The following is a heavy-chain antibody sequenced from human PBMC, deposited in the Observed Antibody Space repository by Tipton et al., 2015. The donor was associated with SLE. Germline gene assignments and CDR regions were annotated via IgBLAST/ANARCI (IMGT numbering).Heavy chain of an antibody. CDR2: IYYSGNT. D-gene: IGHD2-2*01. CDR3: ATYASQHYFDF. CDR1: GDSISSYY. V-gene: IGHV4-59*04. J-gene: IGHJ4*02. Sequence: TLSLTCTVSGDSISSYYWTWIRQPPGKGPEWIGTIYYSGNTYYNPSLRSRVTIPVDTSKNQFSLKVTSVTAADTAVYYCATYASQHYFDFWGQGILVTVSS.